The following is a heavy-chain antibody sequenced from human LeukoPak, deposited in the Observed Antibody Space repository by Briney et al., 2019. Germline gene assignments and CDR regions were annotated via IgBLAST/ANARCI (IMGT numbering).Heavy chain of an antibody. CDR3: ARTNGDYLGEYYFDY. D-gene: IGHD4-17*01. CDR1: GGTFNSYA. Sequence: ASVKVSCKTSGGTFNSYAISWVRQAPGQGLEWMGWISAYNGNTNYAQKLQGRVTVTTDTSTSSAYMELRSLSSDDTAVYYCARTNGDYLGEYYFDYWGQGTLVTVSS. J-gene: IGHJ4*02. V-gene: IGHV1-18*01. CDR2: ISAYNGNT.